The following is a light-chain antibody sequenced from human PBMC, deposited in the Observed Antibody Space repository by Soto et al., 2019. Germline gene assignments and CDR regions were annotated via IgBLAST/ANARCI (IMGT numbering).Light chain of an antibody. CDR1: KLGDKY. V-gene: IGLV3-1*01. J-gene: IGLJ1*01. Sequence: SYELTQPPSVSVSPGQTASITCSGDKLGDKYVCWYHQKPGQSPVLVIYQDSKRPSGIPERFSGSNSGDTATLTISGTQPMDEADYYCQAWDRSTGVFGTGTKLTVL. CDR2: QDS. CDR3: QAWDRSTGV.